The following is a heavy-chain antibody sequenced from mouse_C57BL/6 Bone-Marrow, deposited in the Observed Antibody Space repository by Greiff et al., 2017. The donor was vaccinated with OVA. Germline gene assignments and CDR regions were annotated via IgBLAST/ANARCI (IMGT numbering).Heavy chain of an antibody. Sequence: EVQLQQSGPELVKPGASVKIPCKASGYTFTDYNMDWVKQSPGKSLEWIGDINPNNGGTIYNQKFKGKATLTVDKTSSTAYMELRSLTAEETAVYNCARDGFAYWGQGTLVTVSA. CDR2: INPNNGGT. CDR1: GYTFTDYN. J-gene: IGHJ3*01. CDR3: ARDGFAY. V-gene: IGHV1-18*01.